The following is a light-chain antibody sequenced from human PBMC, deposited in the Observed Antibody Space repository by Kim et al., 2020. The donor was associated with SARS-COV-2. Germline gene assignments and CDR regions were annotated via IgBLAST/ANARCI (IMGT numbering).Light chain of an antibody. CDR2: VYSDGRH. CDR1: SGHRTYA. V-gene: IGLV4-69*01. Sequence: SVSPTCTMSSGHRTYAIAWYQQQPDKSPRYLMKVYSDGRHVKGDGIPDRLSGSSSGPQRYLTISSLQSEDEADYYCQTWGSGTVVFGGGTQLTVL. J-gene: IGLJ2*01. CDR3: QTWGSGTVV.